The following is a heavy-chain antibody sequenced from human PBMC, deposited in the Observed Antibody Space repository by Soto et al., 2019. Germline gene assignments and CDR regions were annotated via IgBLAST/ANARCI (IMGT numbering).Heavy chain of an antibody. CDR1: GFNFRSYW. V-gene: IGHV3-7*03. CDR3: ARGTPTPGTDY. J-gene: IGHJ4*01. D-gene: IGHD1-26*01. Sequence: GGSLRLSCAATGFNFRSYWMNWVRRAPGKGLEWLANIREDGRDMYYVDSVKGRFTVSRDNAKNSLYLDMNSLRAEDTAVYYCARGTPTPGTDYWGQGTLVTVSS. CDR2: IREDGRDM.